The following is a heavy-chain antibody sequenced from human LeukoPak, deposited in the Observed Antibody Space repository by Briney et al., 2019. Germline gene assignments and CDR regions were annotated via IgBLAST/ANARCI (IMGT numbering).Heavy chain of an antibody. CDR2: ISWDRGTT. J-gene: IGHJ4*02. V-gene: IGHV3-9*01. CDR1: GFTFNNYA. D-gene: IGHD3-3*01. Sequence: PGGSLRLSCEASGFTFNNYAMHWVRQAPGKGLEWVSGISWDRGTTGYGDSVKGRFTISRDNAKNTLYLQMNSLRAEDTAVYYCAKDSYDFWSGYRSSGYFDYWGQGTLVTVSS. CDR3: AKDSYDFWSGYRSSGYFDY.